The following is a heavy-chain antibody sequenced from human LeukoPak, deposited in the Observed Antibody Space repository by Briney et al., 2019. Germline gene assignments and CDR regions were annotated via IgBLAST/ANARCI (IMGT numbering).Heavy chain of an antibody. J-gene: IGHJ4*02. CDR2: ISDSGGST. CDR1: GFTFSSYA. CDR3: AKDLRGVINPPLYYFDY. D-gene: IGHD3-10*01. V-gene: IGHV3-23*01. Sequence: TGGSLRLSCAASGFTFSSYAMSWVRQAPGKGLEWVSAISDSGGSTYYADSVKGRFTISRDNSKNTLYLQMNSLRAEDTAVYYCAKDLRGVINPPLYYFDYWGQGTLVTVSS.